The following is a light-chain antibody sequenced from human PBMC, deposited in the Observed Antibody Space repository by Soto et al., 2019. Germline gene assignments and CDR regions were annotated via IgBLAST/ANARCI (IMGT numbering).Light chain of an antibody. CDR1: QSISSW. V-gene: IGKV1-5*01. Sequence: DIQMSQSPSTLSASVGDRVTITCRASQSISSWLAWYQQKPGKAPKLLIYDASSLESGVPSRFSGSGSGTEFTLTISSLQPDDFATYYCQQYNSYLLTFGGGTKVEIK. J-gene: IGKJ4*01. CDR3: QQYNSYLLT. CDR2: DAS.